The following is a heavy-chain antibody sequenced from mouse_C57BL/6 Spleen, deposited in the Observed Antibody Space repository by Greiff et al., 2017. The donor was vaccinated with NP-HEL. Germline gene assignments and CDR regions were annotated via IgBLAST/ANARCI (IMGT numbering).Heavy chain of an antibody. D-gene: IGHD2-3*01. J-gene: IGHJ4*01. CDR3: TRGHDGYYDCAMDY. CDR1: GYTFTDYE. CDR2: IDPETGGT. V-gene: IGHV1-15*01. Sequence: QVQLKESGAELVRPGASVTLSCKASGYTFTDYEMHWVKQTPVHGLEWIGAIDPETGGTAYNQKFKGKAILTADKSSSTAYMELRSLTSEDSAVYYCTRGHDGYYDCAMDYWGQGTSVTVSS.